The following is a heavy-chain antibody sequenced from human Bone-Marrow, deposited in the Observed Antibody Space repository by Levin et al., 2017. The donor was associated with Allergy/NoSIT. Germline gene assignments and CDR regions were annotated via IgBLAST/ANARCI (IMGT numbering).Heavy chain of an antibody. J-gene: IGHJ4*02. V-gene: IGHV3-74*01. CDR1: GFTFSTYW. CDR3: VRDKGWLDDY. CDR2: INPDGSTT. Sequence: GESLKISCAASGFTFSTYWMHWVRQAPGKGLVWVSRINPDGSTTGYVDSVKGRFTISRDNAKNTLYLQMNSLRAEDTAVYYCVRDKGWLDDYWGQGTLVTVSS. D-gene: IGHD6-19*01.